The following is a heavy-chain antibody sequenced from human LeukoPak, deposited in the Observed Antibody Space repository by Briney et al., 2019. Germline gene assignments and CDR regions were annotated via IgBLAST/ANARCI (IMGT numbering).Heavy chain of an antibody. CDR3: ARHRRSGGSCYDY. Sequence: GSLRLSCAASGFTFSSYAMSWIRQPPGKGLEWIGYIYYSGSTNYDPSLKSRVTISVDTSKNQFSLKLSSVTAADTAVYYCARHRRSGGSCYDYWGQGTLVTVSS. V-gene: IGHV4-59*08. CDR1: GFTFSSYA. CDR2: IYYSGST. D-gene: IGHD2-15*01. J-gene: IGHJ4*02.